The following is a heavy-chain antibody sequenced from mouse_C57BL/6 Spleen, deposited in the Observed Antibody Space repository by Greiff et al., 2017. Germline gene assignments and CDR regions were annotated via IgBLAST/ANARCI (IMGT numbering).Heavy chain of an antibody. J-gene: IGHJ3*01. CDR2: FYPGSGSI. CDR3: ARHEDRLAYDYDNGGFAY. V-gene: IGHV1-62-2*01. CDR1: GYTFTEYT. Sequence: QVQLQQSGAELVKPGASVKLSCKASGYTFTEYTIHWVKQRSGQGLEWIGWFYPGSGSIKYNEKFKDKATLTADKSSSTVYMELSRLTSEDSAVYFCARHEDRLAYDYDNGGFAYWGQGTLVTVSA. D-gene: IGHD2-4*01.